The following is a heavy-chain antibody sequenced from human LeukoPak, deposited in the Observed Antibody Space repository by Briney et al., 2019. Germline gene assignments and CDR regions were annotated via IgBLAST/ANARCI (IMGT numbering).Heavy chain of an antibody. J-gene: IGHJ5*02. D-gene: IGHD3-10*01. CDR1: GYTFTSYG. Sequence: ASVKVSCQASGYTFTSYGISWVRQAPGQGLEWMGWISAYNGNTNYAQKLQGRVTMTTDTSTSTAYMELRSLRSDDTAVYYCAREMDYYGSGSYYLFDPWGQGTLVTVSS. V-gene: IGHV1-18*01. CDR3: AREMDYYGSGSYYLFDP. CDR2: ISAYNGNT.